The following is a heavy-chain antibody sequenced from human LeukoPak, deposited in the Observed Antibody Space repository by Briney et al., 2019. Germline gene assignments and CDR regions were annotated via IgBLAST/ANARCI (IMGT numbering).Heavy chain of an antibody. Sequence: PGGSLRLSCAASGFTFSSYAMSWVRQAPGKGLEWVSAISGSGGSTYYADSVKGRFTISRDNSKNTLYLQMNSLRAEDTDVYCCAKDRLDIVVVPAAIPGTDFDYWGQGTLVTVSS. CDR2: ISGSGGST. CDR1: GFTFSSYA. D-gene: IGHD2-2*02. V-gene: IGHV3-23*01. J-gene: IGHJ4*02. CDR3: AKDRLDIVVVPAAIPGTDFDY.